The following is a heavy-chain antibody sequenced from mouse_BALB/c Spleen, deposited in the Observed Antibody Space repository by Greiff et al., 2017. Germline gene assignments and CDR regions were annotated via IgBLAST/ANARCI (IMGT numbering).Heavy chain of an antibody. CDR1: GYTFTDYV. D-gene: IGHD2-2*01. CDR3: ARCYGYEGYYYAMDY. J-gene: IGHJ4*01. Sequence: EVQLQQSGPELVKPGASVKMSCKASGYTFTDYVMHWVKQKPGQGLEWIGYINPYNDGTKYNEKFKGKATLTSDKSSSTAYMELSSLTSEDSAVYYCARCYGYEGYYYAMDYWGQGTSVTVSS. CDR2: INPYNDGT. V-gene: IGHV1-14*01.